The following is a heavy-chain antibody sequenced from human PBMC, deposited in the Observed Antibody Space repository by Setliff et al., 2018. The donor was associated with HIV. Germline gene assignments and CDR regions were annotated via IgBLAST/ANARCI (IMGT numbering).Heavy chain of an antibody. J-gene: IGHJ5*02. Sequence: GGSLRLSCTTSGFSFVGSVIHWVRQASGKGLEWVGRVRSRDKGYATTYGASLKSRFTISRDDANTTAYLQMNSLRIEDTSTYFCTRHFDVLVPPAAISDCLDPWGQGTVFTVSS. CDR1: GFSFVGSV. V-gene: IGHV3-73*01. CDR2: VRSRDKGYAT. D-gene: IGHD2-2*01. CDR3: TRHFDVLVPPAAISDCLDP.